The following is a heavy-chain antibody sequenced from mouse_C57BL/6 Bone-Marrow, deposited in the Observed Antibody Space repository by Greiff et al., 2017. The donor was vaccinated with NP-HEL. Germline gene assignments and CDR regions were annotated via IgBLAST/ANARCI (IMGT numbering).Heavy chain of an antibody. V-gene: IGHV1-20*01. D-gene: IGHD1-1*01. CDR2: FNPYNGDT. Sequence: EFQLQQSGPELVKPGDSVKISCKASGYSFTGYFMNWVMQSHGKSLEWIGRFNPYNGDTFYNQKLKGKATLTVDKSSSTAHMELRSLTSEDSAVYYCARHGSSYDAMDYWGQGTSVTVSS. J-gene: IGHJ4*01. CDR3: ARHGSSYDAMDY. CDR1: GYSFTGYF.